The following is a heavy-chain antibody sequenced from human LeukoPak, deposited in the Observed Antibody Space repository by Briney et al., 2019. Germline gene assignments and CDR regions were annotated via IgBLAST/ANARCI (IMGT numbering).Heavy chain of an antibody. V-gene: IGHV3-7*01. Sequence: GGSLRLSCAASGFTFSSYWMSWVRQAPGKGLEWVANIKQDGSEKYYVDSVKGRFTISRDNAKNSLYLQTNSLRAEDTAVYYCARDAGYYPLDAFDIWGQGTMVTVSS. CDR3: ARDAGYYPLDAFDI. CDR1: GFTFSSYW. CDR2: IKQDGSEK. J-gene: IGHJ3*02. D-gene: IGHD3-22*01.